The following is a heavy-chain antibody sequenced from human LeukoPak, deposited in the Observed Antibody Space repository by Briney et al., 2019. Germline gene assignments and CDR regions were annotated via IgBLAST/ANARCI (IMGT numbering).Heavy chain of an antibody. CDR2: IYSGGST. D-gene: IGHD2-2*01. Sequence: GGSLRLSCAASGFTVSSNYMSWVRQAPGKGLEWVSVIYSGGSTYYADSVKGRFTISRDNSKNMLYLQMNSLRAEDTAVYYCAAADCSSTSCHRPYFDYWGQGTLVTVSS. CDR1: GFTVSSNY. V-gene: IGHV3-53*01. J-gene: IGHJ4*02. CDR3: AAADCSSTSCHRPYFDY.